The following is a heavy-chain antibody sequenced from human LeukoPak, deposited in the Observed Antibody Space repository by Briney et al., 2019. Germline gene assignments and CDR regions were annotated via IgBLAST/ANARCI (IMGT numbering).Heavy chain of an antibody. Sequence: GASVKVSCKASGYTFTSYGISWVRQAPGQGLEWMGWISAYNGNTNYAQKLQGRVTMTTDTSTSTAYMELRSLRSEDMAVYYCARERKSRGITIFGGHYYYYYMDVWGKGTTVTVSS. V-gene: IGHV1-18*03. CDR3: ARERKSRGITIFGGHYYYYYMDV. J-gene: IGHJ6*03. CDR1: GYTFTSYG. CDR2: ISAYNGNT. D-gene: IGHD3-3*01.